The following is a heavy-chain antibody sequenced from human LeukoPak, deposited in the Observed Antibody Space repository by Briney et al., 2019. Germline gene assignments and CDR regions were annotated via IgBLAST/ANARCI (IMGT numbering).Heavy chain of an antibody. V-gene: IGHV4-59*01. CDR1: GGSMSDYY. J-gene: IGHJ4*02. CDR2: IYYTGAT. Sequence: SETLSLTCTVSGGSMSDYYWSWIRQPPGKGLEWIGYIYYTGATNYNPSLKSRVTILVDTSKSQFSLKLNSVTAADTGVYYCARDQRRTSCFDYWGQGTLVTVSS. CDR3: ARDQRRTSCFDY. D-gene: IGHD2-2*01.